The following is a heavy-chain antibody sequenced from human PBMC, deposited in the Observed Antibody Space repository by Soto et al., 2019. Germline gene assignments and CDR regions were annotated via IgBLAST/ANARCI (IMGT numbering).Heavy chain of an antibody. CDR1: GYSFTSYW. J-gene: IGHJ4*02. D-gene: IGHD2-15*01. Sequence: EVQLVQSGAEVKKPGESLKISCKGSGYSFTSYWIGWVRQMPGKGLEWMGIIYPGDSDTRYSPSFQGQVTISADKSISTAYLQWSSLKASDTAMYYCARSASYCSGGSCYFSYWAQGTLVIVSS. CDR2: IYPGDSDT. V-gene: IGHV5-51*03. CDR3: ARSASYCSGGSCYFSY.